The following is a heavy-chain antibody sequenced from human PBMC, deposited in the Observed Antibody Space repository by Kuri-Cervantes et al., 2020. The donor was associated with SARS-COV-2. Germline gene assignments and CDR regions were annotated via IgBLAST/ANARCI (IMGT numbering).Heavy chain of an antibody. V-gene: IGHV1-46*01. CDR1: GYTFTTYY. CDR3: AITGGDEDSSGYYSYYYYYMDV. CDR2: INPSGGST. Sequence: ASVKVSCKASGYTFTTYYMHWVRQAPGQGLEWMGIINPSGGSTNYAQKFQSRVTMTRDTSTSTVYMELSSLRSEDTAVYYCAITGGDEDSSGYYSYYYYYMDVWGKGTTVTVSS. D-gene: IGHD3-22*01. J-gene: IGHJ6*03.